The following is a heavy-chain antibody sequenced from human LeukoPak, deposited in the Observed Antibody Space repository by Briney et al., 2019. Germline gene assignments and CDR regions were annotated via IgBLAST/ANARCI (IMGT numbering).Heavy chain of an antibody. J-gene: IGHJ6*03. Sequence: GGSLRLSCAASGFTFYDYAMHWVRHAPGKGLEWVSGISWNSGSIVYADSVKGRFTISRDNAKNSLYLQMNSLRAEDTALYYCAKGSYGDYANWGYMDVWGKGTTVTISS. CDR3: AKGSYGDYANWGYMDV. CDR1: GFTFYDYA. V-gene: IGHV3-9*01. CDR2: ISWNSGSI. D-gene: IGHD4-17*01.